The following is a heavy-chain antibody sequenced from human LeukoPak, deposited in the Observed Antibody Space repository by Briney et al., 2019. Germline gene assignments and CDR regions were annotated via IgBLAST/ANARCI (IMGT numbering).Heavy chain of an antibody. V-gene: IGHV3-74*01. J-gene: IGHJ4*02. Sequence: GGSLRLSCAASGFTFSSYWMHWVRQAPGKWLVWVSRIKRDGGSTSYAGSVKGRFTTSRDNAKTTLYLQMNSLRAEDTAVYFCARDRRGGRGNLVADTQEYWGQGTLVTVSS. D-gene: IGHD6-25*01. CDR2: IKRDGGST. CDR3: ARDRRGGRGNLVADTQEY. CDR1: GFTFSSYW.